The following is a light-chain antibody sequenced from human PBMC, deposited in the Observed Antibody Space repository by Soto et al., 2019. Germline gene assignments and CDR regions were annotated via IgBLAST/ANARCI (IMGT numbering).Light chain of an antibody. CDR2: EVN. V-gene: IGLV2-8*01. CDR1: SSDIGGYNF. Sequence: QSALTQTPSASGSPGQSVTISCTGASSDIGGYNFVSWYQHHPGKAPKLMIYEVNKRPSGVPDRFSGSKSGNTASLTVSGLQAEDEADYYCSSYAGSNNYVFGTGTKLTVL. J-gene: IGLJ1*01. CDR3: SSYAGSNNYV.